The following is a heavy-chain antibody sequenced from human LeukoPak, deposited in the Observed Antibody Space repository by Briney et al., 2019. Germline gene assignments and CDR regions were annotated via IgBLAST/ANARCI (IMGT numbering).Heavy chain of an antibody. J-gene: IGHJ4*02. D-gene: IGHD2-2*01. V-gene: IGHV5-51*01. Sequence: GESLKISCKGSGYSFTSYWIGWVRQMPGKGLEWMGIIYPGDSDTRYSPSFQGHVTISADTSTSTAYLQWSSLKASDTAMYYCARHAAAHEGPFVDYWGQGTLVTVSS. CDR3: ARHAAAHEGPFVDY. CDR1: GYSFTSYW. CDR2: IYPGDSDT.